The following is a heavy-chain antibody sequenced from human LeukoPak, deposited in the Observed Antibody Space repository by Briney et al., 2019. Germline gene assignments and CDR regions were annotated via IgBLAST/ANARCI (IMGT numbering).Heavy chain of an antibody. J-gene: IGHJ5*02. CDR3: ARYYSSNWYNWFDP. CDR2: IYYSGST. V-gene: IGHV4-39*07. Sequence: SSETLSLTCTVSGGSISSSSYYWGWIRQPPGKGLEWIGSIYYSGSTYYNPSLKSRVTISVDTSKNQFSLRLSSVTAADTAVYYCARYYSSNWYNWFDPWGQGTLVTVSS. D-gene: IGHD6-13*01. CDR1: GGSISSSSYY.